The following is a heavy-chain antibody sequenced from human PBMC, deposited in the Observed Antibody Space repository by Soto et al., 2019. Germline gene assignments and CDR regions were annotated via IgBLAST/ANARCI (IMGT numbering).Heavy chain of an antibody. V-gene: IGHV3-53*01. Sequence: EVQLVESGGGLIQPGGSLRLSCAVSGFTVSNHYMSWVRQAPGKGLEGVSVIYSGGYTAYGDSVKGRFTISRDNSKNNLYLQRNSRGADGTAVYYGGTARGGGGYWGQGTLVTVSS. J-gene: IGHJ4*02. CDR1: GFTVSNHY. CDR3: GTARGGGGY. D-gene: IGHD3-10*01. CDR2: IYSGGYT.